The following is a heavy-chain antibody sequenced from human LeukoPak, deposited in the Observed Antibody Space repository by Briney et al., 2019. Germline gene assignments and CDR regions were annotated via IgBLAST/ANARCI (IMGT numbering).Heavy chain of an antibody. CDR3: ARTRPERKDYYYYYMDV. Sequence: ASVKVSCKASGYTFTSYDINWVRQATGQGLEWMGWMNPNSGNTGYAQKFQGRVTMTRNTSISTAYMELSSLRSEDTAVYYCARTRPERKDYYYYYMDVWGKGTTVTVSS. CDR1: GYTFTSYD. J-gene: IGHJ6*03. V-gene: IGHV1-8*01. CDR2: MNPNSGNT. D-gene: IGHD1-1*01.